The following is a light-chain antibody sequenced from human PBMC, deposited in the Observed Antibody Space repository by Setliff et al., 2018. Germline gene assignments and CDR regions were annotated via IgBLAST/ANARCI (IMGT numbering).Light chain of an antibody. V-gene: IGLV2-14*03. CDR2: DAS. J-gene: IGLJ1*01. CDR1: SSDVGAYDL. CDR3: SAYTSSSTYV. Sequence: QSVLTQPASVSGSPGQSITISCSGTSSDVGAYDLVSWYKQHPGKAPKLIISDASNRPSGVSNRFSGSKSGNTASLTISGLQAEDEADYYCSAYTSSSTYVFGTGTKGTVL.